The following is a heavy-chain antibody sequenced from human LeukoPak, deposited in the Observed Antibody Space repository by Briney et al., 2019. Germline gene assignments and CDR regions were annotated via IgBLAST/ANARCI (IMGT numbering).Heavy chain of an antibody. CDR3: ATDLGLTMIRGVIVH. Sequence: GGSLRLSCAAAGFTFTNGWMTWVRQAPGRGLEWVGRIQSKGDGETTDYGAPVKGRFTMSRDDSKATLYLQMNFLQAEDTAVYYCATDLGLTMIRGVIVHWGQGALVIVSS. D-gene: IGHD3-10*01. J-gene: IGHJ4*02. CDR2: IQSKGDGETT. V-gene: IGHV3-15*01. CDR1: GFTFTNGW.